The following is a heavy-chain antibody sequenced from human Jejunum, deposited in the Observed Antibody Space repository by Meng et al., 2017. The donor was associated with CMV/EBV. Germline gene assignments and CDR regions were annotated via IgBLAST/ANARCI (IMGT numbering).Heavy chain of an antibody. J-gene: IGHJ6*02. CDR2: MFYTGNT. CDR3: ARAVLRFLEWDLSPHPYGMDV. D-gene: IGHD3-3*01. V-gene: IGHV4-39*01. CDR1: YS. Sequence: YSWGWIRQPPGKGLEWIGNMFYTGNTYYNPSLKSRVTISVDTSKNQFSLKLASVTAADTAVYYCARAVLRFLEWDLSPHPYGMDVWGQGTTVTVSS.